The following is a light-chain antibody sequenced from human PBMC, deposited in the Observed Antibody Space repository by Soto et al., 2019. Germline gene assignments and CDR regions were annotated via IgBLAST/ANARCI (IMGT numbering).Light chain of an antibody. CDR1: QSVNIF. V-gene: IGKV3-11*01. Sequence: EIVLTQSPATLSLSPGERATLSCRASQSVNIFLAWYQQKPGQAPRLLIYDASKRATGIPARFTGSGSGTDFTLTISSLEPEDFAVYYCQQRTTWPPTFGGGTKVEI. CDR2: DAS. J-gene: IGKJ4*01. CDR3: QQRTTWPPT.